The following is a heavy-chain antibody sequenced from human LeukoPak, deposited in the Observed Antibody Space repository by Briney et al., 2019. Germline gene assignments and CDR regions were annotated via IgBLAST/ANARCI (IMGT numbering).Heavy chain of an antibody. V-gene: IGHV4-34*01. CDR3: ATQTGWFGELSY. Sequence: SETLSLTCAVYGGSFSGYYWSWIRQPPGKGLEWIGEINHSGSTNYNPSLKSRVTISVDTSKNQFSLKLSSVTAADTAVYYCATQTGWFGELSYWGQGTLVTVFS. CDR1: GGSFSGYY. D-gene: IGHD3-10*01. CDR2: INHSGST. J-gene: IGHJ4*02.